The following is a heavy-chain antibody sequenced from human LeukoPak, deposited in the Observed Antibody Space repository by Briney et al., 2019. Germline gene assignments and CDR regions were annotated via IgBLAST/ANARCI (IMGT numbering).Heavy chain of an antibody. J-gene: IGHJ4*02. CDR3: ARDRVVPAAPSYFDY. CDR2: IKQDGSEK. Sequence: GRSLRLSCAASGFIFSSYWMSWVRQAPGKGLEWVANIKQDGSEKYYVDSVKGRFTISRDNAKNTLYLQMNSLRAEDTAVYYCARDRVVPAAPSYFDYWGQGTLVTVSS. D-gene: IGHD2-2*01. V-gene: IGHV3-7*01. CDR1: GFIFSSYW.